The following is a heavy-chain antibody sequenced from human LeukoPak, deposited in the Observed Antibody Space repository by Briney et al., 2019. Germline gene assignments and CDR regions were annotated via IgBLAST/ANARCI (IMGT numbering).Heavy chain of an antibody. D-gene: IGHD3-16*01. Sequence: SETLSLTCTVSGGSITSYYWSWIRQPAGKGLEWIGRIYTSGSTNYNPSLKSRVTMSIDTSKNQSSLKLNSVTAADTAVYYCARQYGVMYYFDYWGQGTLVTVSS. CDR3: ARQYGVMYYFDY. CDR2: IYTSGST. J-gene: IGHJ4*02. CDR1: GGSITSYY. V-gene: IGHV4-4*07.